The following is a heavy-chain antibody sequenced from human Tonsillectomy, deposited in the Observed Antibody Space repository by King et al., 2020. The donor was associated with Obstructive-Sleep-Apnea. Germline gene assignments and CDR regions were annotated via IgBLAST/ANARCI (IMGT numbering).Heavy chain of an antibody. J-gene: IGHJ4*02. CDR2: FSNTGST. CDR1: GGSLNGFH. D-gene: IGHD3-10*01. V-gene: IGHV4-59*08. Sequence: QLQESGPGLVKPSETLSLTCTVSGGSLNGFHWTWIRQPPGKGLEWIGFFSNTGSTTYSPSLKSRVTISVDTSKNPFSLRLSSVTAADTAVYFCARSLHPSGSFYPNFDYWGQGTLVTVSS. CDR3: ARSLHPSGSFYPNFDY.